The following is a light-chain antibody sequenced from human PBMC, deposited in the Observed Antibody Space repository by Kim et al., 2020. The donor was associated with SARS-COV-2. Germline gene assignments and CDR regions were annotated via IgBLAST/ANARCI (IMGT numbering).Light chain of an antibody. J-gene: IGKJ2*01. CDR2: GAS. Sequence: SQGESATLSCRARQSVSSNLAWYQHKPGQAPRLLIYGASTRATGIPARVSGSGSGTEFTLTISSLQSEDFATYYCQQYNDWPPATFGQGTKVDIK. CDR1: QSVSSN. V-gene: IGKV3D-15*01. CDR3: QQYNDWPPAT.